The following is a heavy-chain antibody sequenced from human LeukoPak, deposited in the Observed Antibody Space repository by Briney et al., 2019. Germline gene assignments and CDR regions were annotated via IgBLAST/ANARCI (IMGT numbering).Heavy chain of an antibody. J-gene: IGHJ4*02. CDR2: IKQDGSEK. Sequence: PGGSLRLSCAASGFTFSSYWMSWVRQAPGKGLEWVANIKQDGSEKYYVDSVKGRFTISRDNAKNSLYLQMNSLRAEDTAVYYCARGFHYDSSGLFDYWGQGTLVTVSS. CDR3: ARGFHYDSSGLFDY. D-gene: IGHD3-22*01. V-gene: IGHV3-7*01. CDR1: GFTFSSYW.